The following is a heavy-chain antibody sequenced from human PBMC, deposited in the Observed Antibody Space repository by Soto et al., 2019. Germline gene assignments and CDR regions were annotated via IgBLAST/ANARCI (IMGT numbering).Heavy chain of an antibody. CDR3: ATAGSSDHLGGFDY. CDR1: GFTFSSHG. J-gene: IGHJ4*02. D-gene: IGHD3-10*01. Sequence: SGGSLRLSCAASGFTFSSHGMHWVRQAPGKGLEWVAVIWYDGSNKYYADSVKGRFTISRDNSKNTLYLQMNSLRAEDTAVYYCATAGSSDHLGGFDYWGQGTLVTVSS. CDR2: IWYDGSNK. V-gene: IGHV3-33*01.